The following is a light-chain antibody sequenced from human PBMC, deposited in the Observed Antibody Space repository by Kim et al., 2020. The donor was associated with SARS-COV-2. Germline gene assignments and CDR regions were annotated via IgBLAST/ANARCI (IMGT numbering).Light chain of an antibody. V-gene: IGLV2-14*03. CDR2: DVS. Sequence: GQSITIACPETRSDVVGDNYVSWYQQNPGKAPKLRIYDVSKRPSGVSNRFSGSKSGNTASLTISGLQAEDEADYYCSSYTSSSTGVFGGGTQLTVL. CDR1: RSDVVGDNY. CDR3: SSYTSSSTGV. J-gene: IGLJ2*01.